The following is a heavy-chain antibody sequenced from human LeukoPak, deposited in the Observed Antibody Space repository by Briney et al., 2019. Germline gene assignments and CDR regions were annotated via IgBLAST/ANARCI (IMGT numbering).Heavy chain of an antibody. CDR3: ARVNSGYDY. CDR1: GFTFSNYA. V-gene: IGHV3-64*01. J-gene: IGHJ4*02. D-gene: IGHD5-12*01. CDR2: ISTNEGST. Sequence: GGSLRLSCAASGFTFSNYAMHWVRQAPGKGLEYVSAISTNEGSTYYANSAKGRFTISRDNSKNTLYLQMGSLRAEDMAVYYCARVNSGYDYWGQGTLVTVSS.